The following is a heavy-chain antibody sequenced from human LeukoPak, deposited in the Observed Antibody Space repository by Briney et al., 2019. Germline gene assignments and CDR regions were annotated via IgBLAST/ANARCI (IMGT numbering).Heavy chain of an antibody. CDR1: GFTFSAYS. CDR2: ISSGSRYI. D-gene: IGHD3-22*01. V-gene: IGHV3-21*01. Sequence: PGGSLRLSCAASGFTFSAYSMNWVRQAPGKGLEWVSSISSGSRYIYYADSVKGRFTISRDNAKDSLYLQMNSLRAEDTAVYYCAKFFYDSNTYSFDSWGHGTLVTVSS. J-gene: IGHJ4*01. CDR3: AKFFYDSNTYSFDS.